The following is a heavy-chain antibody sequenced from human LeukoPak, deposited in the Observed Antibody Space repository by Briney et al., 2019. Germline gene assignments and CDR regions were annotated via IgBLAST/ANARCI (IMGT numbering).Heavy chain of an antibody. CDR2: IIPILGIA. CDR3: ARLPPRDGYNSAYYYGMDV. CDR1: GGTFSSYA. Sequence: ASVKVSCKASGGTFSSYAISWVRQAPGQGLEWMGRIIPILGIANYAQKFQGRVTITADKSTSTAYMELSSLRSEDTAVYYCARLPPRDGYNSAYYYGMDVWGQGTTVTVSS. D-gene: IGHD5-12*01. J-gene: IGHJ6*02. V-gene: IGHV1-69*04.